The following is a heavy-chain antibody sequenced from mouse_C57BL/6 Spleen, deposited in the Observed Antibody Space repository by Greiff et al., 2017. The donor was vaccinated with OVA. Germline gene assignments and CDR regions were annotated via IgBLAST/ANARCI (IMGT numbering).Heavy chain of an antibody. CDR3: ARGFPYFDY. J-gene: IGHJ2*01. CDR1: GYSITSGYY. V-gene: IGHV3-6*01. Sequence: EVQLVESGPGLVKPSQSLSLTCSVTGYSITSGYYWNWIRQFPGNKLEWMGYISYDGSNNYNPSLKNRISITRDTSKNQFFLKLNSVTTEDTATYYCARGFPYFDYWGQGTTLTVSS. CDR2: ISYDGSN.